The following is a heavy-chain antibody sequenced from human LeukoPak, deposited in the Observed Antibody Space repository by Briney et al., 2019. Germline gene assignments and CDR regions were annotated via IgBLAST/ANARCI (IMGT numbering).Heavy chain of an antibody. CDR2: ISSDGGTT. CDR1: GFTFSTYW. D-gene: IGHD2-15*01. V-gene: IGHV3-74*01. Sequence: GGSLRLSCAASGFTFSTYWMHWVRQAPGKGLAWVSRISSDGGTTNYADSVKGRFTISRDNAKNTLYLQMNSLGAEDTAVYYCARVKVVGTTDYWGQGTLVTVSS. J-gene: IGHJ4*02. CDR3: ARVKVVGTTDY.